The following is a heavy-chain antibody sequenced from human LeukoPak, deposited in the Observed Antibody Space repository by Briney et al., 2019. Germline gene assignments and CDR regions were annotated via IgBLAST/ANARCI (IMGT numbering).Heavy chain of an antibody. V-gene: IGHV3-66*01. CDR1: GFTVSSNC. Sequence: GGSLRLSCAASGFTVSSNCMSWVRQAPGKGLEWVSVIYSGGSTYYADSVKGRFTISRDNSKNTLYLQMNSLRAEDTAVYYCARSTYYYDSSGYYSGAFDIWGQGTMVTVSS. D-gene: IGHD3-22*01. J-gene: IGHJ3*02. CDR3: ARSTYYYDSSGYYSGAFDI. CDR2: IYSGGST.